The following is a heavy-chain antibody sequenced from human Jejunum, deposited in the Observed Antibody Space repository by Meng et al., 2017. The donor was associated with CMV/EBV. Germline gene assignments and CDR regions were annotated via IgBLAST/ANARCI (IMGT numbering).Heavy chain of an antibody. J-gene: IGHJ4*02. Sequence: GSLRLSCEASGLTVSSNFMSWVRQAPGKGLEWVSFIYSGGSTYYADSVKGRFTISRDNSKNTLYLQMNSLRPEDTAVYYCARVGGSWGQGTLVTVSS. CDR1: GLTVSSNF. V-gene: IGHV3-66*02. CDR3: ARVGGS. D-gene: IGHD3-16*01. CDR2: IYSGGST.